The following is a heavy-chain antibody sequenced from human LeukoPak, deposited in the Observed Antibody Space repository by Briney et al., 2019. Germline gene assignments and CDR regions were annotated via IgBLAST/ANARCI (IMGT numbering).Heavy chain of an antibody. CDR2: IYYSGST. CDR3: ARLTARGYYYCGMDV. CDR1: GGSISSSSYY. J-gene: IGHJ6*02. Sequence: SETLSLTCTVSGGSISSSSYYWGWIRQPPGKGLEWIGSIYYSGSTYYNPSLKSRVTISVDTSKNQFSLKLSSVTAADTAVYYCARLTARGYYYCGMDVWGQGTTVTVSS. V-gene: IGHV4-39*01.